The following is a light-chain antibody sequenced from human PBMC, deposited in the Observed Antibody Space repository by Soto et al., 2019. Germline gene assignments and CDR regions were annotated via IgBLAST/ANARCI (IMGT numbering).Light chain of an antibody. Sequence: EIVLTQSPGTLTLSPGEIATLSCRASQSVNVYFAWYQQKPGQPPRLLIYDTSKRATGVPARFSGSGSGTDLTLTISSLEPEDVAVYYCQQRGSGPWTVGQGTKVEIK. CDR3: QQRGSGPWT. CDR2: DTS. V-gene: IGKV3-11*01. CDR1: QSVNVY. J-gene: IGKJ1*01.